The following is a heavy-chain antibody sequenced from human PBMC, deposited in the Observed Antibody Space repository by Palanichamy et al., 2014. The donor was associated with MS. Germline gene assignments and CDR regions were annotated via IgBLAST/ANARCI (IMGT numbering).Heavy chain of an antibody. CDR1: GFSFSSYA. Sequence: EVQLVESGGGLVQPGGSLRLSCAASGFSFSSYAMYWVRQAPGKGLEYVSAISPNGGSTYYANSVKGRFTISRDNSKNTLYLQMGSLRAEDMAVYYCARVRGGYYGDIWGQGTMVTVSS. J-gene: IGHJ3*02. D-gene: IGHD3-22*01. CDR3: ARVRGGYYGDI. CDR2: ISPNGGST. V-gene: IGHV3-64*01.